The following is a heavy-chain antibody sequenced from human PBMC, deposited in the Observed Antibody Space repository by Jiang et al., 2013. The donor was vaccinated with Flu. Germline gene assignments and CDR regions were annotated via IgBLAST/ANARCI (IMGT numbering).Heavy chain of an antibody. CDR3: ARQGFGTVDY. CDR1: GYIFTNSW. D-gene: IGHD3-10*01. J-gene: IGHJ4*02. V-gene: IGHV5-51*01. CDR2: IYPGDSDA. Sequence: AEVKKPGESLKISCKGSGYIFTNSWIGWVRRMPGKGLEWMGIIYPGDSDAKYSPPFQGQVTISADKSISTAYLQWSSLQASDTAIYFCARQGFGTVDYWGQGTLVTVSS.